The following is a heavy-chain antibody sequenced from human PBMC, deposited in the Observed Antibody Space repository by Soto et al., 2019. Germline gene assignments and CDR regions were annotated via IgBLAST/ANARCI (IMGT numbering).Heavy chain of an antibody. Sequence: SETLSLTCTVSGGSISSYYWSWIRQPPGKGLEWIGYIYYSGSTNYNPSLKSRVTISVDTSKNQFSLKLSSVTAADTAVYYCARDLYDYYDSSGYYYYYGMDVWGQGTTVTVSS. V-gene: IGHV4-59*01. D-gene: IGHD3-22*01. CDR1: GGSISSYY. CDR3: ARDLYDYYDSSGYYYYYGMDV. J-gene: IGHJ6*02. CDR2: IYYSGST.